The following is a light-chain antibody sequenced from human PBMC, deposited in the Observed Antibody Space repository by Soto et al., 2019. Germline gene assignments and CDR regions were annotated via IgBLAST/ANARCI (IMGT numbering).Light chain of an antibody. CDR1: DVGSKS. CDR2: DDS. Sequence: SYELTQAPSVSVAPGQTARITCGGKDVGSKSVHWYQQKPGQAPVLVVYDDSDRPSGIPERFSGSNSGNTATLTISRVEVGDEADYSCQVWDSSSDHYVFGTGTKV. CDR3: QVWDSSSDHYV. J-gene: IGLJ1*01. V-gene: IGLV3-21*02.